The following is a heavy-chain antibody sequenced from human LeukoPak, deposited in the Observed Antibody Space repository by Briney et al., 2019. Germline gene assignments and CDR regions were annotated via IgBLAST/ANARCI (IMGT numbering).Heavy chain of an antibody. CDR3: ARTTEDCSSTSCYQCWFDP. J-gene: IGHJ5*02. CDR1: GGSISSYY. Sequence: SETLSLTCTVSGGSISSYYWSWIRQPPGKGLEWIGYIHYSGSTSYNPSLKSRVTIPVDTSKNQISLKVRSATAADTAVYYCARTTEDCSSTSCYQCWFDPWGQGTLVTVSS. V-gene: IGHV4-59*01. CDR2: IHYSGST. D-gene: IGHD2-2*01.